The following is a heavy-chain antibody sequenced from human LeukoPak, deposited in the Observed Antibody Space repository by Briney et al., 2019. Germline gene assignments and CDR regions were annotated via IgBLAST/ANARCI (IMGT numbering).Heavy chain of an antibody. D-gene: IGHD3-22*01. CDR1: GYTFTGYY. Sequence: ASVKVSCKASGYTFTGYYMHWVRQAPGQGLEWMGWINPNSGGTNYAQKFQGGVTMTRDTSISTAYMELSRLRSDDTAVYYCARDRQGDYYDSSGYFGAFDIWGQGTMVTVSS. V-gene: IGHV1-2*02. J-gene: IGHJ3*02. CDR3: ARDRQGDYYDSSGYFGAFDI. CDR2: INPNSGGT.